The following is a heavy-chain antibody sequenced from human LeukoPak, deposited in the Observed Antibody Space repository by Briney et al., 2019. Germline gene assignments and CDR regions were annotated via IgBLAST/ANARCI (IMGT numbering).Heavy chain of an antibody. Sequence: TGGSLRLSCAASGFTFSNYGIHWVRQAPGKGLEWVAVISYDGNNKYYANSVKGRFTISRDNSKNTLYLQMNSLRAEDTAVYYCAKDSHYYGSGSYFESVYWGQGTLVTVPS. CDR2: ISYDGNNK. CDR3: AKDSHYYGSGSYFESVY. V-gene: IGHV3-30*18. CDR1: GFTFSNYG. J-gene: IGHJ4*02. D-gene: IGHD3-10*01.